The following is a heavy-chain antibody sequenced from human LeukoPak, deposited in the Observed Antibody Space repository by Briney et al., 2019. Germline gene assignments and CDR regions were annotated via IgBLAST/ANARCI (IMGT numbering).Heavy chain of an antibody. CDR2: INHSGST. J-gene: IGHJ3*02. Sequence: SETLSLTCAVYGGSFSGYYWSWIRQPPGKGLEWIGEINHSGSTNYNPSLKSRVTISVDTSKNQFSLKLSSVTAADTAVYYCARRGDYGGNLNDAFDIWGQGTMVTVSS. D-gene: IGHD4-23*01. V-gene: IGHV4-34*01. CDR3: ARRGDYGGNLNDAFDI. CDR1: GGSFSGYY.